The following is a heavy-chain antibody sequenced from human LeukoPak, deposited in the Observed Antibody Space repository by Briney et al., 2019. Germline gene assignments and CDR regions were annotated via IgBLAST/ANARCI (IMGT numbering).Heavy chain of an antibody. CDR2: IYYSGST. D-gene: IGHD5-24*01. CDR1: GGSISSYY. J-gene: IGHJ6*03. V-gene: IGHV4-59*01. CDR3: ARVRWLQLGYYMDV. Sequence: SETLSPTCTVPGGSISSYYWSWIRQPPEKGLEWIGYIYYSGSTNYIPSLKSRVTISVDTSKNQFSLKLSSVTAADTAVYYCARVRWLQLGYYMDVWGKGTTVTVSS.